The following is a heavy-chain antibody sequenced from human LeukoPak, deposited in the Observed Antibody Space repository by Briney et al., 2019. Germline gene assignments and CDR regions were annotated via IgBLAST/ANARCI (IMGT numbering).Heavy chain of an antibody. D-gene: IGHD3-3*01. CDR1: GYSISSGYY. V-gene: IGHV4-38-2*02. CDR3: ARGGYDFWSGYPFDY. CDR2: IYHSGST. J-gene: IGHJ4*02. Sequence: SETLSLTCTVSGYSISSGYYWGWIRQPPGKGLEWIGSIYHSGSTYYNPSLKSRVTISVDTSKNQFSLKLSSVTAADTAVYYCARGGYDFWSGYPFDYWGQGTLVTVSS.